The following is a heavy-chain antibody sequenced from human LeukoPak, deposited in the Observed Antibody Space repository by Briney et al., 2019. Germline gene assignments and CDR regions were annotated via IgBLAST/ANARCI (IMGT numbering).Heavy chain of an antibody. V-gene: IGHV3-9*01. CDR2: ISWNSGTI. CDR3: ARKAVAADY. J-gene: IGHJ4*02. D-gene: IGHD6-19*01. Sequence: GGSLRLSCAASGFTFDDYAMHWVRQAPGKGLEWVSGISWNSGTIGYADSVKGRFTISRDNAKNSLYLQMNSLRAEDTAVYYCARKAVAADYWGQGTLVTVSS. CDR1: GFTFDDYA.